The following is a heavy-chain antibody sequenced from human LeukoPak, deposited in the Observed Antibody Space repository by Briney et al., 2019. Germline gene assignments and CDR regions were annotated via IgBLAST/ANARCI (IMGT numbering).Heavy chain of an antibody. CDR2: INSDGSST. CDR3: ARGGFNTAMVDY. CDR1: GFTFSSYW. V-gene: IGHV3-74*01. D-gene: IGHD5-18*01. J-gene: IGHJ4*02. Sequence: QPGGSLRLSCAASGFTFSSYWMHWGRHAPGKGLGWVSRINSDGSSTSYADSVKGRFTISRDNAKNTLYLQMNSLRAEDTAVYYCARGGFNTAMVDYWGQGTLVTVSS.